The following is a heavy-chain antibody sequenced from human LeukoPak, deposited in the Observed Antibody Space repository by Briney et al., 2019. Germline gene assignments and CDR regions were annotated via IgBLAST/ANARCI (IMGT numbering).Heavy chain of an antibody. Sequence: SETLSLTCTVSGGSISSSSYYWGWIRQPPGKGLEWIGSIYYSGSTYYNPSLKSRVTISVDTSKNQFSLKLSSVTAADTAVYYCAREGYVQNNWFDPWGQGTLVTVSS. J-gene: IGHJ5*02. CDR3: AREGYVQNNWFDP. CDR1: GGSISSSSYY. V-gene: IGHV4-39*07. CDR2: IYYSGST. D-gene: IGHD6-13*01.